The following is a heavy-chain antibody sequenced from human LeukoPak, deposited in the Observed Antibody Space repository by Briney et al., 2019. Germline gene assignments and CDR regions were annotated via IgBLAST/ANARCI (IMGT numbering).Heavy chain of an antibody. CDR2: IPYDGSNK. J-gene: IGHJ1*01. CDR1: GFTFSSYA. D-gene: IGHD6-13*01. V-gene: IGHV3-30*04. Sequence: GRSLRLSCAASGFTFSSYAMHWVRQAPGKGLEWVAVIPYDGSNKYYADSVKGRFTISRDNSKNTLYLQMNSLRAEDTAVYYCAKDTDIAAAGGYFQHWGQGTLVTVSS. CDR3: AKDTDIAAAGGYFQH.